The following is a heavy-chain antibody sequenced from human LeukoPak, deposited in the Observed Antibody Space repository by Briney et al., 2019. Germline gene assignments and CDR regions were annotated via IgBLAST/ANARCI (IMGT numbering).Heavy chain of an antibody. D-gene: IGHD4-11*01. CDR2: MNPNSGNT. J-gene: IGHJ6*02. Sequence: ASVKVSCKASGYTFTGYYMHWVRQAPGQGLEWMGWMNPNSGNTGYAQKFQGRVTMTRNTSISTAYMELSSLRSEDTAVYYCARENYRLPHWYYYGMDVWGQGTTVTVSS. V-gene: IGHV1-8*02. CDR3: ARENYRLPHWYYYGMDV. CDR1: GYTFTGYY.